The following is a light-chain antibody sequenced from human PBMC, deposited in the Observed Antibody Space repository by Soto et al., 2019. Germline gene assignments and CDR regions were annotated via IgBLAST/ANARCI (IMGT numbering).Light chain of an antibody. CDR1: QSVSHN. J-gene: IGKJ2*01. CDR2: GAS. Sequence: EILMTQSPATLSVSPRERATLSCRASQSVSHNLAWYQQKPGQAPRLLFYGASIRAIGIPARFSGSGSGTEFTLTISSLQSEDFAIYYCQQSNNWPYTFGQGTKLEIK. CDR3: QQSNNWPYT. V-gene: IGKV3-15*01.